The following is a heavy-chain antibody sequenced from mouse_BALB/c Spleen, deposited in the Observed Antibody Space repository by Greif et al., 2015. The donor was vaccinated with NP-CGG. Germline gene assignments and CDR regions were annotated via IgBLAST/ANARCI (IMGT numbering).Heavy chain of an antibody. Sequence: EVKLMESGGGLVKPGGSLKLSCAASGFTFSDYYMYWVRQTPEKRLEWVATISDGGSYTYYPDSVKGRFTISRDNAKNNLYLQMSSLKSEDTAMYYCARGKRYFAYWGQGTLVTVSA. CDR2: ISDGGSYT. CDR1: GFTFSDYY. V-gene: IGHV5-4*02. J-gene: IGHJ3*01. D-gene: IGHD2-14*01. CDR3: ARGKRYFAY.